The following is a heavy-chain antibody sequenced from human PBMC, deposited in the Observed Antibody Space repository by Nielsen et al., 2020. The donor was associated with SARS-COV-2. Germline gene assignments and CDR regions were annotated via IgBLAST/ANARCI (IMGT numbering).Heavy chain of an antibody. CDR1: GGSFSGYY. J-gene: IGHJ5*02. V-gene: IGHV4-34*01. CDR2: INHSGST. D-gene: IGHD3-16*01. Sequence: GSLRLSCAVYGGSFSGYYWSWIRQPPGKGLEWIGEINHSGSTNYNPSLKSRVTISVDTSKNQFSLKLSSVTAADTAVYYCARESPGDGWFDPWDQGTLVTVSS. CDR3: ARESPGDGWFDP.